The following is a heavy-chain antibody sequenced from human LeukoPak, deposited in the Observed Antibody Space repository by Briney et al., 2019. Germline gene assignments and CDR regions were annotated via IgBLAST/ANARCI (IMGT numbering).Heavy chain of an antibody. CDR2: ISGSGGST. D-gene: IGHD3-16*02. J-gene: IGHJ4*02. CDR1: GFTFSSYA. V-gene: IGHV3-23*01. Sequence: GGSLRLSCAASGFTFSSYAMSWVRQAPGNGLEWVSAISGSGGSTYYADSVKGRFTISRDNSKNTLYLQMNSLRAEDTAVYYCAKEQGVWGSYRSFDYWGQGTLVTVSS. CDR3: AKEQGVWGSYRSFDY.